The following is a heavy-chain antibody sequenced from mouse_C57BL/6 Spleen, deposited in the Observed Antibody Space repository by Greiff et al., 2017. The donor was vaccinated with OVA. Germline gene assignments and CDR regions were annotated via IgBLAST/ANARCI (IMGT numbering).Heavy chain of an antibody. CDR2: IRLKSDNYAT. V-gene: IGHV6-3*01. CDR3: TVCLLLYYYAMDY. Sequence: EVQVVESGGGLVQPGGSMKLSCVASGFTFSSYWMNWVRQSPEKGLEWVAQIRLKSDNYATHYAESVNGRITISSDDSKSSVYLQMNNLRAEDTGIYYCTVCLLLYYYAMDYWGQGTSVTVSS. CDR1: GFTFSSYW. D-gene: IGHD2-3*01. J-gene: IGHJ4*01.